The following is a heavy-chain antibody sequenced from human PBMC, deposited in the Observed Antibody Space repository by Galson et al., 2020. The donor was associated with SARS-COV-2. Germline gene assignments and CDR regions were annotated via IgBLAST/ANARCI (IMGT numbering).Heavy chain of an antibody. CDR2: IYHSGST. Sequence: SETLSLTCAVSGGSISSSNWWSWVRQPPGKGLEWIGEIYHSGSTNYNPSLKSRVTISVDKSKNQFSLKLSSVTAADTAVHYCARQWLDPPFYYYYGMDVWGQGTTVTVSS. CDR1: GGSISSSNW. D-gene: IGHD6-19*01. V-gene: IGHV4-4*02. J-gene: IGHJ6*02. CDR3: ARQWLDPPFYYYYGMDV.